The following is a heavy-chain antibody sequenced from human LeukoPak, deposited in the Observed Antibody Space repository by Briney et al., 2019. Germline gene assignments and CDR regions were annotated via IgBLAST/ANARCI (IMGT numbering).Heavy chain of an antibody. CDR1: GFTFSTYW. CDR2: IKQDGSEK. V-gene: IGHV3-7*04. CDR3: ARGIASGIAFFDR. J-gene: IGHJ5*02. Sequence: QPGGSLRLSCAASGFTFSTYWMTWVRQAPGKGLEWVANIKQDGSEKYYVDSVKGRFTISRDNAKNSLYLQMNTLRAEDTAVYYCARGIASGIAFFDRWGQGTLVTVSS. D-gene: IGHD6-13*01.